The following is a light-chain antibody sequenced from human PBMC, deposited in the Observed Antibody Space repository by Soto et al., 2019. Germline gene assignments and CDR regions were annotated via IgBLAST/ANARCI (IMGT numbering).Light chain of an antibody. CDR3: SSYTDSSNYV. CDR1: SSDLAIYNY. V-gene: IGLV2-14*01. Sequence: QSALTQPASVTGSPGQSITISCTGTSSDLAIYNYVSWYQQQPGKAPKLMIYQVTNRPSGVSNRFSVSRSGKTASLTISGLQAEDEADYYCSSYTDSSNYVFGTGTKLTVL. J-gene: IGLJ1*01. CDR2: QVT.